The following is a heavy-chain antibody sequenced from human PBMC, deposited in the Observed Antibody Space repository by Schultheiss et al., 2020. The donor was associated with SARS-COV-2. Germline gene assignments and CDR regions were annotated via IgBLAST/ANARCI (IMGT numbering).Heavy chain of an antibody. V-gene: IGHV3-48*01. CDR1: GFTFSSYG. D-gene: IGHD3-10*01. J-gene: IGHJ6*02. CDR3: ARDAYGSGSSYLDYYYYGMDV. Sequence: GESLKISCAASGFTFSSYGMHWVRQAPGKGLEWVSYISDSGSTIYYADSVKGRFTISRDNSKNTLYLQMNSLRAEDTARYYCARDAYGSGSSYLDYYYYGMDVWGQGTTVTVSS. CDR2: ISDSGSTI.